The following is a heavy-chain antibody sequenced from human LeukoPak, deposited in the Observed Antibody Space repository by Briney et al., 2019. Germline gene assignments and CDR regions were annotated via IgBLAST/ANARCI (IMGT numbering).Heavy chain of an antibody. D-gene: IGHD2-2*01. Sequence: SETLSLTCTVSGGSISSSSYYWSWIRQPAGKGLEWIGRIYTSGSTNYNPSLKSRVTMSVDTSKNQFSLRLSSVTAADTAVYYCARDRQFVVVPAAKGGVGWFDPWGQGTLVTVSS. J-gene: IGHJ5*02. CDR2: IYTSGST. V-gene: IGHV4-61*02. CDR1: GGSISSSSYY. CDR3: ARDRQFVVVPAAKGGVGWFDP.